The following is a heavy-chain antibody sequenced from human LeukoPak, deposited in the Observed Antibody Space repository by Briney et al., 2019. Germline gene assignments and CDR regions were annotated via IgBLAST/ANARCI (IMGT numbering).Heavy chain of an antibody. CDR3: VRRKNLPSIQYYYYGMDV. Sequence: SETLSLTCAIYNGSFSGHYWTWIRQPPGKGLEWIGEIDHSGSTNSNPSLESRVAISVDTSKNQFSLRLSSVTAADTAMYYYVRRKNLPSIQYYYYGMDVWGKGTTVTVSS. J-gene: IGHJ6*04. CDR2: IDHSGST. CDR1: NGSFSGHY. V-gene: IGHV4-34*01. D-gene: IGHD2-21*01.